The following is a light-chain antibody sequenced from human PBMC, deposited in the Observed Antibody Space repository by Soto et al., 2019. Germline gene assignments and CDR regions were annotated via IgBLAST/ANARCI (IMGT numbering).Light chain of an antibody. CDR3: QQFSSHSST. V-gene: IGKV1-5*03. CDR2: TAS. CDR1: QSISKW. J-gene: IGKJ2*01. Sequence: DIQMTHSPSTLSASVGDRVTITCRASQSISKWLAWYQHKPGQEPKLLMYTASILESGVPSRFSGSGSETDFTLSINSLQPDDFATYSCQQFSSHSSTCGQGTKMEIK.